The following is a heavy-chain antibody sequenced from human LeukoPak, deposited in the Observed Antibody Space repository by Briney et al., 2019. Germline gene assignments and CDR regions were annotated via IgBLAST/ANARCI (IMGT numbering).Heavy chain of an antibody. D-gene: IGHD2-8*01. CDR2: IYYSGST. J-gene: IGHJ4*02. CDR1: GGSLSSYY. V-gene: IGHV4-59*01. Sequence: SETLSLTCTVSGGSLSSYYWSWIRQPPGKGLEWIGYIYYSGSTNYNPSLKSRVTISVDTSKNQFSLKLSSVTAADTAVYYCASGGMLRIMFDYWGQGTLVTVSS. CDR3: ASGGMLRIMFDY.